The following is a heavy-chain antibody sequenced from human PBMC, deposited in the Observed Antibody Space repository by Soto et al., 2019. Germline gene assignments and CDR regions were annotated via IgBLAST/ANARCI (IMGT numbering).Heavy chain of an antibody. J-gene: IGHJ6*02. CDR2: IIPSGPYT. CDR3: GSRHHNKDV. Sequence: SGWSLRLGCAPSVFTVTNHYMSWIRQAPGKGVEWISYIIPSGPYTHYAASVKGRFAISRGNAENALYLQMNSLRPEDAALYYCGSRHHNKDVWGRGATVTVSS. V-gene: IGHV3-11*03. CDR1: VFTVTNHY.